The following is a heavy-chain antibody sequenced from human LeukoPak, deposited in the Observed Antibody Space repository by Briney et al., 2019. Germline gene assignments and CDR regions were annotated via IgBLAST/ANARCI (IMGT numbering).Heavy chain of an antibody. Sequence: SETLSLTCTVSGGSISSSSYYWGWIRQPPGKGLEWIGSIYYSGSTYYNPSLKSRVTISVDTSKNQFSPKLSSVTAADTAVYYCARQGPCYYDSSGYCKRTFDYWGQGTLVTVSS. CDR1: GGSISSSSYY. CDR3: ARQGPCYYDSSGYCKRTFDY. D-gene: IGHD3-22*01. J-gene: IGHJ4*02. V-gene: IGHV4-39*01. CDR2: IYYSGST.